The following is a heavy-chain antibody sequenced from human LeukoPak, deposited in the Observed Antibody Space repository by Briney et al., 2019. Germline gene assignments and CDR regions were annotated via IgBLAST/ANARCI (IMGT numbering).Heavy chain of an antibody. CDR2: IHPSGST. D-gene: IGHD5-24*01. J-gene: IGHJ4*02. CDR1: GGPFSHYY. CDR3: ARGEDRYKQGY. V-gene: IGHV4-34*01. Sequence: SETLSLTCGFHGGPFSHYYRTWIRQPPGKGLEWIGEIHPSGSTNYNPSFKSRVTISLDTSKNQLSLKLTSVTAADTAVYYCARGEDRYKQGYWGQGTLVTVSS.